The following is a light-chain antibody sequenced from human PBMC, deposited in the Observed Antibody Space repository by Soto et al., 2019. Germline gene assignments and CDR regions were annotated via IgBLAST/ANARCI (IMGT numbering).Light chain of an antibody. CDR3: QQRSNWPRT. V-gene: IGKV3D-20*02. CDR2: AAS. CDR1: QSVSSTY. Sequence: EIVLTQSPGTLSLSPGERATLSCRASQSVSSTYVAWYQQKPGQAPRLLIYAASSRPTGIPDRFRGSGSGTDFTLTISSLEPEDFAVYYCQQRSNWPRTFGQGTKVDIK. J-gene: IGKJ1*01.